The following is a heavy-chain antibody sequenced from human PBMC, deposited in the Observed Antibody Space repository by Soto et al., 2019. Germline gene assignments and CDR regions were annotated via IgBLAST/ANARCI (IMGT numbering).Heavy chain of an antibody. J-gene: IGHJ3*02. V-gene: IGHV4-34*01. CDR3: ARNVWSGDYVEVPNAFDI. CDR2: INHSGST. Sequence: TSETLSLTCAVYGGSFSGYYWSWIRQPPGKGLEWIGEINHSGSTNYNPSLKSRVTISVDTSKNQFSLKLSSVTAADTAVYYCARNVWSGDYVEVPNAFDIWGQGTMVTVSS. CDR1: GGSFSGYY. D-gene: IGHD4-17*01.